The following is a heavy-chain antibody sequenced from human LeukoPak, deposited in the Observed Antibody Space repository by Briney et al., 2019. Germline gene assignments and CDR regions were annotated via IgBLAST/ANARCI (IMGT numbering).Heavy chain of an antibody. V-gene: IGHV3-23*01. CDR2: ISGSGSGGST. Sequence: PGGSLRLSCAASGFTFSSSAMSWVRQAPGKGLEWVSNISGSGSGGSTYYADSVKGRFTISRDNSKNTLYLQMNSLRAEDTAVYYCAKDGSGSLPTEFDYWGQGTLVTVSS. J-gene: IGHJ4*02. CDR3: AKDGSGSLPTEFDY. D-gene: IGHD1-26*01. CDR1: GFTFSSSA.